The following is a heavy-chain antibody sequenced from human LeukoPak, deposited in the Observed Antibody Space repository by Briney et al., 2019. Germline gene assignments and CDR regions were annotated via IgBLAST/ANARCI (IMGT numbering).Heavy chain of an antibody. V-gene: IGHV1-18*01. CDR1: GYTFSNYD. CDR3: ARAAVARTALGY. Sequence: ASVTVSCKASGYTFSNYDISWVRQAPGQGLEWMGWISAYNGNTNYAQKLQGRVTMTTDTSTSTAYMELRSLRSDDTAVYYCARAAVARTALGYWGQGTLVTVSS. D-gene: IGHD6-19*01. J-gene: IGHJ4*02. CDR2: ISAYNGNT.